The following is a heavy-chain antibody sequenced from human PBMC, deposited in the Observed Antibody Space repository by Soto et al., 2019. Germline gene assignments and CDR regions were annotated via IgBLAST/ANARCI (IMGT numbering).Heavy chain of an antibody. CDR2: INSDGSST. CDR3: SRGITDAFDI. CDR1: GFTFSIYW. J-gene: IGHJ3*02. V-gene: IGHV3-74*01. Sequence: WGSLRLSCAASGFTFSIYWMHWVRQAPGKGLVWVSRINSDGSSTSYADSVKGRFTISRDNAKNTLYLQMNSLRAEDTAVYYCSRGITDAFDISCQGHMVAVSS. D-gene: IGHD3-10*01.